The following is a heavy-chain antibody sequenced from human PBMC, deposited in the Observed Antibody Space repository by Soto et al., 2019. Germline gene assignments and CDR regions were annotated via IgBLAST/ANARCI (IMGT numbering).Heavy chain of an antibody. CDR3: ARHYPIGNNWNYFDY. D-gene: IGHD1-1*01. V-gene: IGHV4-59*08. Sequence: XTLSLPCTVSVGSISSYYCVWIVRPPGKGLEWIGHISYSGSTNYNPSLESRITISVDTSNNQFSLKVNSVTAADTALYYCARHYPIGNNWNYFDYWGQGTLVTVSS. CDR1: VGSISSYY. J-gene: IGHJ4*02. CDR2: ISYSGST.